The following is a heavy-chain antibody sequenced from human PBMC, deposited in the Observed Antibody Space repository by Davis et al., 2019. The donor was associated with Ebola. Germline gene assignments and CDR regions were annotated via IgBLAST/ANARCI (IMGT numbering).Heavy chain of an antibody. V-gene: IGHV3-73*01. CDR3: TAYYDYVWGSYRFDY. D-gene: IGHD3-16*02. Sequence: GESLKISCAASGFTFSGSAMHWVRQASGKGLEWVGRIRSKANSYATAYAASVKGRFTISRDDSKNTAYLQMNSLKTEDTAVYYCTAYYDYVWGSYRFDYWGQGTLVTVSS. J-gene: IGHJ4*02. CDR1: GFTFSGSA. CDR2: IRSKANSYAT.